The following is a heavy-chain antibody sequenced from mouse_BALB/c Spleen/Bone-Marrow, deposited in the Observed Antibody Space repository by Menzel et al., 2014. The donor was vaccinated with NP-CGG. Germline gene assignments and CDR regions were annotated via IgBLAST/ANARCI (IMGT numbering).Heavy chain of an antibody. D-gene: IGHD2-4*01. Sequence: DVMLVESGGGLVQPGGSRKLSCAASGFTFSNFGMHWVRQAPEKGLEWVAYISGGSSSIYYGDTVKGRFTISRDNPKNTLFLQMTSLRSEDTAMYFRSRGEDYDGYAMDYWGQGTSITVSS. V-gene: IGHV5-17*02. CDR1: GFTFSNFG. CDR3: SRGEDYDGYAMDY. CDR2: ISGGSSSI. J-gene: IGHJ4*01.